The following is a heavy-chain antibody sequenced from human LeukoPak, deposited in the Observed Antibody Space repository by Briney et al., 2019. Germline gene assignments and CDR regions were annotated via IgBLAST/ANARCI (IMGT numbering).Heavy chain of an antibody. CDR1: GASFSSSY. J-gene: IGHJ4*02. Sequence: SATLSLTCAVYGASFSSSYCGWIRQPPGEGLGWIGEINHSGSTTYNPSLKSRVTISVDTSKNQFSLKLSSVTAADTAVYYCARFRRIAAAGTEYYFDYWGQGTLVTVSS. CDR3: ARFRRIAAAGTEYYFDY. V-gene: IGHV4-34*01. D-gene: IGHD6-13*01. CDR2: INHSGST.